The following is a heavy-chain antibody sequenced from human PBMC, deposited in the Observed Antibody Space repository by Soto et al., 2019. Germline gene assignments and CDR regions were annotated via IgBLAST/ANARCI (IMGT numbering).Heavy chain of an antibody. CDR3: AKDQVTEDVYYYYGLDV. CDR2: ISYDGSNE. CDR1: GFTFRNYG. J-gene: IGHJ6*02. D-gene: IGHD3-16*01. Sequence: QVQLVESGGGVVQPGGSLRLSCAASGFTFRNYGMHWVRQAPGKGLEWVAIISYDGSNEYYADSVKGRFTISRDNSKNTLYLQMNSLRTEDTAMYHCAKDQVTEDVYYYYGLDVCGQGTTVTVSS. V-gene: IGHV3-30*18.